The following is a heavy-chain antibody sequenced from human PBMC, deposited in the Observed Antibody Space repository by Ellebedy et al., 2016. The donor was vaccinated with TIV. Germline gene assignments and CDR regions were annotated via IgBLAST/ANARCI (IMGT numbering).Heavy chain of an antibody. CDR1: GFTFSSSA. J-gene: IGHJ6*02. V-gene: IGHV3-30-3*01. CDR2: ISYDGTNK. D-gene: IGHD1-1*01. Sequence: GGSLRLSCAASGFTFSSSAMHWVRQAPGKGLEWVAVISYDGTNKYYADSVKGRFTISRDNSKNTLSLQMNSLRGEDSAVYYCARDAVQRYFYGVGVWGQGTTVTVSS. CDR3: ARDAVQRYFYGVGV.